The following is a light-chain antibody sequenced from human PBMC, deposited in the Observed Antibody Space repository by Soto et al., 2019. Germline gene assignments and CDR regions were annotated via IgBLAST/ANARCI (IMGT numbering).Light chain of an antibody. CDR3: TPYTSSSTYV. J-gene: IGLJ1*01. CDR2: EVS. CDR1: SSDVGGYSY. Sequence: QSALTQPASVSGSPGQSITISCTGTSSDVGGYSYVSWYQQHPGKAPKVMIYEVSNRPSGVSNRFSGSKSGNTASLTISGLQAEDEADYYCTPYTSSSTYVFGTGTKLTVL. V-gene: IGLV2-14*01.